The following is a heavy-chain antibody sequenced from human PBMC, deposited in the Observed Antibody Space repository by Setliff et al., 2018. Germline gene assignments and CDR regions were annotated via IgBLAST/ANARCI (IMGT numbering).Heavy chain of an antibody. Sequence: PSETLSLTCAVSGGSISSPNWWNWVRQPPGKGLEWIGEIYHSGTTNYNPSLKSRVTMSVDTSKNQFTLKVISVTAADTAVYYCARLSCSSNSCPFDYWVQGTLVTVSS. J-gene: IGHJ4*02. CDR1: GGSISSPNW. CDR3: ARLSCSSNSCPFDY. D-gene: IGHD2-2*01. CDR2: IYHSGTT. V-gene: IGHV4-4*02.